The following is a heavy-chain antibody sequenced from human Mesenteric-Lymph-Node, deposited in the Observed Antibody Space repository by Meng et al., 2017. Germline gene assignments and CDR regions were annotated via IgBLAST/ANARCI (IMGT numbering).Heavy chain of an antibody. CDR3: ARVGQWLPIDY. V-gene: IGHV4-4*02. J-gene: IGHJ4*02. CDR2: IYHSGST. D-gene: IGHD6-19*01. Sequence: QVQRPGSVPGLVNPSGPPSLTYAVSVDSISSSNWWSWVRQPPGKWLEWIGEIYHSGSTNYNPSLKSRVTISVDKSKNQFSLNLSSVTAADTAVYYCARVGQWLPIDYWGQGTLVTVSS. CDR1: VDSISSSNW.